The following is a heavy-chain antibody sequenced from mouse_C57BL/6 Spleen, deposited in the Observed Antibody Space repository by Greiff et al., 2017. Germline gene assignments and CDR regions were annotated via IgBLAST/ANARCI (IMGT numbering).Heavy chain of an antibody. Sequence: EVQGVESGGDLVKPGGSLKLSCAASGFTFSSYGMSWVRQTPDKRLEWVATISSGGSYTYYPDSVKGRFTISRDNAKNTLYLQMNSLKSEDTAMYDCARDYGNIRGYFDYWGQGTTLTVSS. D-gene: IGHD2-1*01. CDR2: ISSGGSYT. CDR3: ARDYGNIRGYFDY. V-gene: IGHV5-6*01. CDR1: GFTFSSYG. J-gene: IGHJ2*01.